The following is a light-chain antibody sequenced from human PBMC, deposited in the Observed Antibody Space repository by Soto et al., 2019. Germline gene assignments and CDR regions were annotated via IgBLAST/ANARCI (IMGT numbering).Light chain of an antibody. CDR3: QQTYNTPWT. CDR2: AAS. Sequence: DIQMTQSPSSLSASVGDRVTITCRASQTIINFLNWYQQKQGKAPKLLISAASRLHSGVPSRFTGSGSGTDFTLTIPSLQPEDFATYWCQQTYNTPWTFGQGTEVEIK. V-gene: IGKV1-39*01. J-gene: IGKJ1*01. CDR1: QTIINF.